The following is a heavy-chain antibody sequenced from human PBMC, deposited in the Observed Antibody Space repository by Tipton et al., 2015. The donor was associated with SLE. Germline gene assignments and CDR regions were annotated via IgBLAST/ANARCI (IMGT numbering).Heavy chain of an antibody. J-gene: IGHJ4*02. V-gene: IGHV4-4*07. D-gene: IGHD1-26*01. CDR2: IYTSGST. Sequence: GLVKPSETLSLTCTVSGGSISGSYWSWVRQSAGKGLEWVGRIYTSGSTYYHPSLKSRVTMSIDTSKKQFSLELTSVTAADTAVYYCARGFIVGSTRVYFDAWGQGMLVTVSS. CDR3: ARGFIVGSTRVYFDA. CDR1: GGSISGSY.